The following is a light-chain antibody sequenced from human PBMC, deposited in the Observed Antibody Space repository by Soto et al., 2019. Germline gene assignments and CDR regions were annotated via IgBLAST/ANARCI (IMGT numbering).Light chain of an antibody. CDR1: QSVGNSH. V-gene: IGKV3-20*01. J-gene: IGKJ5*01. CDR2: GAS. Sequence: VWTQSPGTLYLSPGERATLSCRASQSVGNSHVAWYQQRRGLPPRLLIYGASNRATGIPDRFSGSGSGADFTLTISRLEPEDFAVHFCHQHGNSPPGTFGQGTRLEIK. CDR3: HQHGNSPPGT.